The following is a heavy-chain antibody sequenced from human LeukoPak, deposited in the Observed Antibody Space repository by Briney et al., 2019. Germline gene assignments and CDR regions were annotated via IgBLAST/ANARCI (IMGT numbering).Heavy chain of an antibody. CDR2: FDPEDGET. D-gene: IGHD3-10*01. CDR1: GYTLTELS. CDR3: ASMVRGVILPFDY. V-gene: IGHV1-24*01. J-gene: IGHJ4*02. Sequence: ASVTVSCEVSGYTLTELSMHWVRQAPGKGLEWMGGFDPEDGETIYAQKFQGRVTMTEDTSTDTAYMELSSLRSEDTAVYYCASMVRGVILPFDYWGQGTLVTVSS.